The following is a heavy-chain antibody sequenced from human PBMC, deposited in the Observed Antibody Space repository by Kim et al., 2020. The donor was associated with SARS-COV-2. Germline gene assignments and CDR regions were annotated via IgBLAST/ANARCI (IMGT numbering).Heavy chain of an antibody. Sequence: GGSLRLSCAASGFSVSNNYLNWVRQAPGKGLELVSVIFSGGSTQYADYVRGRFTISRDKSKNTLYLQMNSLRVEDTAVYYCARDALLIYWGQGTLVTVSS. CDR1: GFSVSNNY. J-gene: IGHJ4*02. CDR2: IFSGGST. D-gene: IGHD2-15*01. CDR3: ARDALLIY. V-gene: IGHV3-53*01.